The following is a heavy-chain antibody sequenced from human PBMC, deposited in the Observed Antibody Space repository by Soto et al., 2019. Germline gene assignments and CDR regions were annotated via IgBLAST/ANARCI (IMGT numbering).Heavy chain of an antibody. Sequence: PGGSLRLSCAASGFTFSSGVMSWVRQTPGKGLEWVSTISGGGLSTYYAESVRGRFTISRDNSRNTLFLQMSGLRAEDSAIYYCAKDGLSDSPSAIDYWGRGTLVTVSS. CDR1: GFTFSSGV. V-gene: IGHV3-23*01. CDR2: ISGGGLST. CDR3: AKDGLSDSPSAIDY. D-gene: IGHD6-13*01. J-gene: IGHJ4*02.